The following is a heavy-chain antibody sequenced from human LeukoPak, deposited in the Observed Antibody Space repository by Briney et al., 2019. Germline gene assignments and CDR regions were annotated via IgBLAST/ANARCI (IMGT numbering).Heavy chain of an antibody. Sequence: GASVKVSCKASGYTFTSYGISWVRQAPGQGLEWMGWISAYNGNTNYAQKLQGRVTMTTDTSTSTAYMELRSLRSDDTAVYYCARVFTVVTPSGFYYYMDVWGKGTTVTVSS. J-gene: IGHJ6*03. V-gene: IGHV1-18*01. CDR1: GYTFTSYG. CDR3: ARVFTVVTPSGFYYYMDV. CDR2: ISAYNGNT. D-gene: IGHD4-23*01.